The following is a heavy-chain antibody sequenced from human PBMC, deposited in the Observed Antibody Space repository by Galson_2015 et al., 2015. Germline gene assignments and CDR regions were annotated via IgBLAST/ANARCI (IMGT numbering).Heavy chain of an antibody. V-gene: IGHV3-53*01. Sequence: SLRLSCAASGFTVSSNYMSWVRQAPGRGLEWVSVIYSGGSTYYADSVKGRFTISRDNSKNTLYLQMNSLRAEDTAVYYCARGHSGWYFDYWGQGTLGTVSS. J-gene: IGHJ4*02. CDR2: IYSGGST. CDR3: ARGHSGWYFDY. D-gene: IGHD6-19*01. CDR1: GFTVSSNY.